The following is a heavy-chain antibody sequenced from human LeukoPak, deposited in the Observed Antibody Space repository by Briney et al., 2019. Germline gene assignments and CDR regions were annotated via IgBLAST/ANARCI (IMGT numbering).Heavy chain of an antibody. Sequence: GGSLRLSCAASGFTFSSYAMSWVRQAPGKGLEWVSAISGSGGSTYYADSVKGRFTISRDNSENTLYLQMNSLRAEDTAVYYCARDGSIAVAGSWGQGTLVTVSS. CDR3: ARDGSIAVAGS. V-gene: IGHV3-23*01. CDR1: GFTFSSYA. D-gene: IGHD6-19*01. J-gene: IGHJ4*02. CDR2: ISGSGGST.